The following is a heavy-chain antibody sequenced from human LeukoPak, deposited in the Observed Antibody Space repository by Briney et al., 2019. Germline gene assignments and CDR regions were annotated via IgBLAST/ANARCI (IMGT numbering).Heavy chain of an antibody. CDR3: ARQPSYDFWSGYSTYYFDY. V-gene: IGHV1-2*02. J-gene: IGHJ4*02. CDR2: INPNSGGT. CDR1: GYTFTGYY. D-gene: IGHD3-3*01. Sequence: GASVKVSCKASGYTFTGYYMHWVRQAPGQGLEWMGWINPNSGGTNYAQKFQGRVTMTRDTSISPAYMELSRLRSDDTAVYYCARQPSYDFWSGYSTYYFDYWGQGTLVTVSS.